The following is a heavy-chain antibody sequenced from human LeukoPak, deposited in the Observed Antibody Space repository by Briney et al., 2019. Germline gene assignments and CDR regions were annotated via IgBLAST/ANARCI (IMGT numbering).Heavy chain of an antibody. CDR2: VYYSGST. J-gene: IGHJ4*02. D-gene: IGHD3-9*01. Sequence: SETLSLTCTVSGGSISSTPYYWGWTRQPPGKGLEWIGSVYYSGSTSYNPPLKSRVTISVDTSKNQFSLKLNSVTAAATAVYYCAGPLTGYSYFIYWGQGTLVTVSS. CDR3: AGPLTGYSYFIY. CDR1: GGSISSTPYY. V-gene: IGHV4-39*01.